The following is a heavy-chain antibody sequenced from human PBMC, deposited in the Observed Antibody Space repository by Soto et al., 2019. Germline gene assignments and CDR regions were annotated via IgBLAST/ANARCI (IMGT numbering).Heavy chain of an antibody. J-gene: IGHJ6*02. CDR3: ARERYCGGDCFYYYYGMDV. Sequence: SVKVSCKASGGTFSSYAISWVRQAPGQGLEWMGGIIPIFGTANYAQKFQGRVTITADESTSTAYMELSSLRSEDTAVYYCARERYCGGDCFYYYYGMDVWGQGTTVTVSS. V-gene: IGHV1-69*13. D-gene: IGHD2-21*02. CDR1: GGTFSSYA. CDR2: IIPIFGTA.